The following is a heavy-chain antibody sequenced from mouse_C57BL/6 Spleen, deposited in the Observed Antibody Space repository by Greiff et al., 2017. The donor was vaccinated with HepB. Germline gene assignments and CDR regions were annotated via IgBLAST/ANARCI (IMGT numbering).Heavy chain of an antibody. Sequence: QVQLKQPGAELVMPGASVKLSCKASGYTFTSYWMHWVKQRPGQGLEWIGEIDPSDSYTNYNQKFKGKSTLTVDKSSSTAYMQLSSLTSEDSAVYYCARWRGAYYYAMDYWGQGTSVTVSS. CDR1: GYTFTSYW. CDR2: IDPSDSYT. V-gene: IGHV1-69*01. J-gene: IGHJ4*01. CDR3: ARWRGAYYYAMDY.